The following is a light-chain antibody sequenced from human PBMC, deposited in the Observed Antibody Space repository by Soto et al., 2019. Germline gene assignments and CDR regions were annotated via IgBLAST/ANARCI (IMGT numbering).Light chain of an antibody. CDR3: GTWDNSLSVWV. J-gene: IGLJ3*02. V-gene: IGLV1-51*02. Sequence: QAVVTQPPSMSAAPGLKVTVSCSGGSSNIGNNYVSWYQQFPGTAPKLLIYEDNKRPSDIPDRFSASRSGTSATLDITGLQTGDEADYYCGTWDNSLSVWVFGGGTKVTVL. CDR2: EDN. CDR1: SSNIGNNY.